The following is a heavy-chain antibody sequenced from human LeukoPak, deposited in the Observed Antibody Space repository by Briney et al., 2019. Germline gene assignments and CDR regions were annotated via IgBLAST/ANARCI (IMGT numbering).Heavy chain of an antibody. CDR1: GYSFTSYW. CDR2: IYPGDSDT. CDR3: AATYSYGYRYFDY. J-gene: IGHJ4*02. D-gene: IGHD5-18*01. Sequence: AGESLKISCKGSGYSFTSYWFGWVRQMPGKGLEWMGIIYPGDSDTRYSPSFQGQVTISADKSISTAYLQWSSLKASDTAMYYCAATYSYGYRYFDYWGQGTLVTVSS. V-gene: IGHV5-51*01.